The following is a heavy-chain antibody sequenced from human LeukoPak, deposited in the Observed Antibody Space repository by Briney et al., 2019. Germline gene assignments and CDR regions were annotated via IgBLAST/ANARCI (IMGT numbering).Heavy chain of an antibody. Sequence: SETLSLTCTVSGGSISSYYWSWIRQPPGKGLEWIGYIYYSGSTNYNPSLKSRVTISVDTSKNQFSLKLSSVTAADTAVYYCASTYVDTAINFDYWGQGTLVTVSS. V-gene: IGHV4-59*08. CDR1: GGSISSYY. CDR3: ASTYVDTAINFDY. J-gene: IGHJ4*02. CDR2: IYYSGST. D-gene: IGHD5-18*01.